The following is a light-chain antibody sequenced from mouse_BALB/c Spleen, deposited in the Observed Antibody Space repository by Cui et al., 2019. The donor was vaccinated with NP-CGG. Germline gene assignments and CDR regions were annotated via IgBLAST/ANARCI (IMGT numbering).Light chain of an antibody. CDR3: ALWYSNHWV. CDR1: TGAVTTSNY. CDR2: GTN. V-gene: IGLV1*01. Sequence: QAVVTQESALTTSPGKTDTLTCRSSTGAVTTSNYANWVQEKPDHLFTGLIGGTNNRAPGVPPRFSGSLIGDKAALTITGAQTEDEAIYFCALWYSNHWVFGGGTKLTVL. J-gene: IGLJ1*01.